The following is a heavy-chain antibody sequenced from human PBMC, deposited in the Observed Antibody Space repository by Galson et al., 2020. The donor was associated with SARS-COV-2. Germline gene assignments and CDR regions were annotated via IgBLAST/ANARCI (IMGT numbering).Heavy chain of an antibody. V-gene: IGHV4-34*01. CDR3: ARVPRQWGVPLGAFDI. D-gene: IGHD3-10*01. CDR1: GGSFSGYY. Sequence: ETLSLTCAVYGGSFSGYYWSWIRKPPGKGLEWIGEINHSGSTNYNPSLKSRVTISVDTSKNQFSLKLSSVTAADTAVYYCARVPRQWGVPLGAFDIWGQGTMVTVSS. J-gene: IGHJ3*02. CDR2: INHSGST.